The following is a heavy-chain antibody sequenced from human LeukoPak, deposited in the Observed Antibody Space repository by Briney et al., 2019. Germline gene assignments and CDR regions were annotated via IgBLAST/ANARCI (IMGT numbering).Heavy chain of an antibody. V-gene: IGHV4-38-2*01. CDR2: IYNSGST. Sequence: SETLSLTCAVSGYSISSGYYWGWIRQLPGKGLEWTGSIYNSGSTYYNPSLKSRVTISVDTFKNQFSLKLSSVTAADTAVYYCASSPAIEAAYYWGQGTLVTVSS. D-gene: IGHD6-13*01. J-gene: IGHJ4*02. CDR1: GYSISSGYY. CDR3: ASSPAIEAAYY.